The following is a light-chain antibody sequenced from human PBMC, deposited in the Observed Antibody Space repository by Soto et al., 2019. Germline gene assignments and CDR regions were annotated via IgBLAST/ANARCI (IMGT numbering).Light chain of an antibody. CDR3: QQYGTSPRT. J-gene: IGKJ1*01. Sequence: EIVLTQSPGTLSLSPGARATLSCRASQSVSSSYLAWYQQKPGQAPGLLIYGASSRSTGIPDRFSGSGSGTDFTLTISRLEPEDFAVYYCQQYGTSPRTFGQGTKVDIK. CDR2: GAS. CDR1: QSVSSSY. V-gene: IGKV3-20*01.